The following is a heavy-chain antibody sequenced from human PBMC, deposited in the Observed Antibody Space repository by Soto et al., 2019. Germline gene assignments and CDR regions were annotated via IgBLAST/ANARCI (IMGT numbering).Heavy chain of an antibody. CDR3: ARVAESHYYGSGSLNY. V-gene: IGHV1-3*01. CDR2: INAGNGNT. J-gene: IGHJ4*02. Sequence: ASVKVSCKASGYTFTSYAMHWVRQAPGQRLEWMGWINAGNGNTKYSQKFQGRVTITRDTSASTAYMELSSLRSEDTAVYYCARVAESHYYGSGSLNYWGQGTLVTVSS. CDR1: GYTFTSYA. D-gene: IGHD3-10*01.